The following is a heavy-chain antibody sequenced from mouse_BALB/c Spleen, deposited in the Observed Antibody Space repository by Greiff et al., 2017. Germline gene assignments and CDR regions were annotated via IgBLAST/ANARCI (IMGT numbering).Heavy chain of an antibody. D-gene: IGHD1-1*02. V-gene: IGHV5-6*01. CDR1: GFTFSSYG. J-gene: IGHJ4*01. CDR2: ISSGGSYT. Sequence: EVQLKESGGDLVKPGGSLKLSCAASGFTFSSYGMSWVRQTPDKRLEWVATISSGGSYTYYPDSVKGRFTISRDNAKNTLYLQMSSLKSEDTAMYYCARRADYGASYYAMDYWGQGTSVTVSS. CDR3: ARRADYGASYYAMDY.